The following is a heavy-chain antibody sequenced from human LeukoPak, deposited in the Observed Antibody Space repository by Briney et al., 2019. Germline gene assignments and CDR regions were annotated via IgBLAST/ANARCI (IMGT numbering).Heavy chain of an antibody. J-gene: IGHJ4*02. V-gene: IGHV3-13*01. CDR1: GFTFSSYA. CDR2: IGTAGDT. D-gene: IGHD3-22*01. Sequence: GGSLRLSCAASGFTFSSYAMSWVRQATGKGLEWVSAIGTAGDTYYPGSVKGRFTISRENAKNSLYLQMNSLRAGDTAVYYCARGETYRYYDSSGSHWGQGTLVTVSS. CDR3: ARGETYRYYDSSGSH.